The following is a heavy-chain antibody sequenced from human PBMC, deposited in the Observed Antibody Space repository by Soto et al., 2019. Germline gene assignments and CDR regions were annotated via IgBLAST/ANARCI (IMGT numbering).Heavy chain of an antibody. D-gene: IGHD3-10*01. Sequence: QVQLVQSGAEVKKPGASVKVSCKASGYTFTNYEINWVRQATGQGLEWMGWMNPGSGNTGYAHKFQGRVTMTRNISISTDYMELSRLGSDDTGIYYCARMAASGSLNWFDPWGQGTLVTVSS. CDR3: ARMAASGSLNWFDP. J-gene: IGHJ5*02. V-gene: IGHV1-8*01. CDR2: MNPGSGNT. CDR1: GYTFTNYE.